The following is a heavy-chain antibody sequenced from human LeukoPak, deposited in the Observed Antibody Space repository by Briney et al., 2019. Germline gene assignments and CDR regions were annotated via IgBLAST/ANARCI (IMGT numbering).Heavy chain of an antibody. J-gene: IGHJ1*01. Sequence: PGRSLRLSCAASGFSFPTYGMHWVRQAPGKGLEWVAFIRYDGSNKYYADSVKGRFTISRDNSKNTLYLQMNSLRAEDTAVYYCAKEEGYSYYDSSGYPEYFQHWGQGTLVTVSS. D-gene: IGHD3-22*01. CDR1: GFSFPTYG. V-gene: IGHV3-30*02. CDR3: AKEEGYSYYDSSGYPEYFQH. CDR2: IRYDGSNK.